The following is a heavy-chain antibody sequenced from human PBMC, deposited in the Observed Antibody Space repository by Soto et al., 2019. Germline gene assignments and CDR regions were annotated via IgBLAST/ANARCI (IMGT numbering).Heavy chain of an antibody. D-gene: IGHD3-10*01. Sequence: QVQLVQSGAAVKKPRSSVKVSCKASGGTFSSYAISWVRQAPGQGLEWMGGIIPIFGTANYTQKFQGRVTITADESTRTAYMELSSLRSEDTAVYYCAKENYGSGSSNWFDPWGQGTLVTVSS. CDR3: AKENYGSGSSNWFDP. CDR2: IIPIFGTA. V-gene: IGHV1-69*01. J-gene: IGHJ5*02. CDR1: GGTFSSYA.